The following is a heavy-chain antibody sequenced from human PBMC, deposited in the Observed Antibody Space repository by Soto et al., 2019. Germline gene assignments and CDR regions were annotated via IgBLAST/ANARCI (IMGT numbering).Heavy chain of an antibody. Sequence: EVQLVESGGGLVQPGGSLRLSCAASGFTFSSYSMNWVRQAPGKGLEWVSYISSSSSTIYYADSVKGRFTISRDNAKNSLYLQMNSLRDEETAVYYCARGISQGITMIVVVTSRDAFDIWGQGTMVTVSS. J-gene: IGHJ3*02. V-gene: IGHV3-48*02. D-gene: IGHD3-22*01. CDR1: GFTFSSYS. CDR2: ISSSSSTI. CDR3: ARGISQGITMIVVVTSRDAFDI.